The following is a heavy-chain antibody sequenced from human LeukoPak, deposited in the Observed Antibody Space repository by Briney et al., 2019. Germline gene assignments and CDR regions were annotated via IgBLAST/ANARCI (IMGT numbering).Heavy chain of an antibody. Sequence: ASVKVSCKASGGTFSSYAISWVRQAPGQGLEWMGGIIPIFGTANYAQKLQGRVTMTTDTSTSTAYMELRSLRSDDTAVYYCARPQWLVQNYGAFDIWGQGTMVTVSS. V-gene: IGHV1-69*05. CDR1: GGTFSSYA. J-gene: IGHJ3*02. D-gene: IGHD6-19*01. CDR2: IIPIFGTA. CDR3: ARPQWLVQNYGAFDI.